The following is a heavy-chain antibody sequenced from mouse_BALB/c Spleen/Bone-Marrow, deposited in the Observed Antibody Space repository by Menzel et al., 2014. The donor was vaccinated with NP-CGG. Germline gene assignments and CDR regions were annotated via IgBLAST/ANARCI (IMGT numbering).Heavy chain of an antibody. J-gene: IGHJ1*01. CDR3: ARDINYDIYWYFDV. D-gene: IGHD2-4*01. CDR1: GFTFTDHY. V-gene: IGHV7-3*02. Sequence: DVMLVESGGGLAQPGGSLRLSCATSGFTFTDHYMSWVRQPPGKALEWLGFSRNKANGYTTEYSASVKGRFTISRDNSQSILYLQMNTLRAEDSATYYCARDINYDIYWYFDVWGAGTTVTVSS. CDR2: SRNKANGYTT.